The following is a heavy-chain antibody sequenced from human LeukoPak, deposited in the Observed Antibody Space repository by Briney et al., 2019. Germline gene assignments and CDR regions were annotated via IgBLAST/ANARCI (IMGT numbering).Heavy chain of an antibody. CDR2: VRSKTYGGTT. CDR1: GFIFDEYN. V-gene: IGHV3-49*04. Sequence: GGSLRLSCTGSGFIFDEYNLIWVRQAPGKGLEWVGLVRSKTYGGTTEYAASVRGRFNISRDDSKNIAYLQLSSLKIEDTALNYCTLSGAGWGQGTLVTVSS. D-gene: IGHD3-10*01. CDR3: TLSGAG. J-gene: IGHJ4*02.